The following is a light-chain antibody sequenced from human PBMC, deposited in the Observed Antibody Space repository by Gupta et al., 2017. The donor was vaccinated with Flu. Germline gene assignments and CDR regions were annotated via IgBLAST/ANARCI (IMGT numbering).Light chain of an antibody. Sequence: QSVLTQPPSVSAAPGQKVTISCSGSSSNHGNTYVSCYHQLPPTAPNLLIYENNKRPSGIPDRCSGAKSGTSATLGITGLQTGDEADYYCGTWDSSRSTVVFGGGTKLTVL. V-gene: IGLV1-51*02. CDR1: SSNHGNTY. CDR2: ENN. CDR3: GTWDSSRSTVV. J-gene: IGLJ2*01.